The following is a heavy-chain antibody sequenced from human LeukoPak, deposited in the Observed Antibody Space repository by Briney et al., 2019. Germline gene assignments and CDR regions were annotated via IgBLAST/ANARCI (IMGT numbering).Heavy chain of an antibody. D-gene: IGHD2/OR15-2a*01. CDR2: INPNSGGT. CDR1: GYTFTGYY. J-gene: IGHJ3*02. V-gene: IGHV1-2*06. CDR3: ARDLYDLAAFDI. Sequence: GASVKVSCKASGYTFTGYYMHWVRQAPRQGLEWMGRINPNSGGTNYAQKFQGRVTMTRDTSISTAYMELSRLRSDDTAVYYCARDLYDLAAFDIWGQGTMVTVSS.